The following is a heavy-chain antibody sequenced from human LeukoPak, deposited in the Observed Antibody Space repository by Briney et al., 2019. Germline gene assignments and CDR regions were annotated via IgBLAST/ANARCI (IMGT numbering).Heavy chain of an antibody. D-gene: IGHD6-6*01. CDR1: GGTFSSYA. CDR2: IIPILGIA. CDR3: ARGRIAARNPIDY. V-gene: IGHV1-69*04. J-gene: IGHJ4*02. Sequence: GASVKVSCKASGGTFSSYAISWVRQAPGQGLEWMGRIIPILGIANYAQKFQGRVTITADKSTSTAYMELSSLRSEDTAVYYCARGRIAARNPIDYWGQGTLVTVSS.